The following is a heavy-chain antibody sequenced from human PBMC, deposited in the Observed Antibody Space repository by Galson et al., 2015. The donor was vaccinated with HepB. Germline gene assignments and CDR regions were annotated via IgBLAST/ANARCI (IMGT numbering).Heavy chain of an antibody. D-gene: IGHD6-19*01. V-gene: IGHV6-1*01. J-gene: IGHJ2*01. CDR3: ARESPGYSSGWSYWYFDL. CDR1: GDSVSSNSAA. CDR2: TYYRSKWYN. Sequence: CAISGDSVSSNSAAWNWIRQSPSRGLEWLGRTYYRSKWYNDYAVSVKSQITINPDTSKNQFSLQLNSMSPEDTAVYYCARESPGYSSGWSYWYFDLWGRGTLVTVSS.